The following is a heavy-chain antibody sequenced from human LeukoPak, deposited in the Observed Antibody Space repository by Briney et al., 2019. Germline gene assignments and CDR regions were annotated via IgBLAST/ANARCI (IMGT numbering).Heavy chain of an antibody. J-gene: IGHJ4*02. D-gene: IGHD3-16*01. CDR3: ARVKARYVYYFDY. Sequence: SETLSLTCTVSGGSISSGGYYWSWIRQHPGKGLEWIGYIYYSGSTYYNPSLKSLVTISVDTSKNQFSLKLSSVTAADTAVYYCARVKARYVYYFDYWGQGTLVTVSS. CDR1: GGSISSGGYY. CDR2: IYYSGST. V-gene: IGHV4-31*01.